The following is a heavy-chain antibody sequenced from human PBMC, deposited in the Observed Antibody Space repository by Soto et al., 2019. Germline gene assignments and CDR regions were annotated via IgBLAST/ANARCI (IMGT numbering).Heavy chain of an antibody. J-gene: IGHJ4*02. CDR1: GGSIRSGDYY. CDR3: AIEPYYGGKALGYYCDY. CDR2: SNYSGRT. D-gene: IGHD4-17*01. V-gene: IGHV4-30-4*01. Sequence: QVQLQESGPGLVKPSQTLSLTCTVPGGSIRSGDYYWSWIRQPPGKGLEWIGHSNYSGRTYYNPSLKSRVTMSVDTTKNPFNLKPSSVTAADTAVYYWAIEPYYGGKALGYYCDYWSQGTLLSVSS.